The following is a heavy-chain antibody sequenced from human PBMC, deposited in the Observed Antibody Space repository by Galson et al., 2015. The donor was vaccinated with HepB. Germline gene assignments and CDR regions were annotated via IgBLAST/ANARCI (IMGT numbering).Heavy chain of an antibody. Sequence: SLRLSCAASGFSFSDYNMNWVRQAPGKGLEWVASISGNGAYIYYADSVKGRFFTSKDSAKKSLSLRLSSLRVDDTAVYFCARDAKRSVGSSWLNIFYLDYGGQVALVCVSS. CDR1: GFSFSDYN. D-gene: IGHD2-2*01. J-gene: IGHJ4*02. CDR2: ISGNGAYI. CDR3: ARDAKRSVGSSWLNIFYLDY. V-gene: IGHV3-21*01.